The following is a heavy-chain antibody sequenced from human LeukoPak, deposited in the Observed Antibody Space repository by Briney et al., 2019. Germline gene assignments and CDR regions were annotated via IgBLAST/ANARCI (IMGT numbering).Heavy chain of an antibody. CDR1: GGSTSSFY. CDR2: IYYSGST. J-gene: IGHJ4*02. CDR3: ARANSGTYSSPWDY. Sequence: PSETLSLTCTVSGGSTSSFYWNWIRQSPGKGLEWIGCIYYSGSTNYNPSLKSRVSISIDTSKNQFSLKLSSVTAADTAVYYCARANSGTYSSPWDYWGQGTLVNVSS. V-gene: IGHV4-59*12. D-gene: IGHD1-26*01.